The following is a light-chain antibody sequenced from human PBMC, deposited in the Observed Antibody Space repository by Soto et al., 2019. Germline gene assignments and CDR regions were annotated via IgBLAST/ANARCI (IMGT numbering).Light chain of an antibody. CDR3: QQRSNWPLT. CDR2: DAS. CDR1: QSVSSY. V-gene: IGKV3-11*01. J-gene: IGKJ4*01. Sequence: EIVLTQSPATLSLSPGERATLSCRASQSVSSYLAWYQQKPGQAPRLLIYDASNRATGIPARFSGSGSGTDFTLTISSIGPEDFAVYYCQQRSNWPLTFGGGTKVEIK.